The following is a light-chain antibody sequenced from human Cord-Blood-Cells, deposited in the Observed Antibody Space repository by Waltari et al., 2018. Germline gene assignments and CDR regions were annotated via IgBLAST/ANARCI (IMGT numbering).Light chain of an antibody. V-gene: IGKV1-39*01. CDR3: QQSYSTPIT. J-gene: IGKJ5*01. CDR2: AAS. Sequence: DIQMTQSPSSLSASVGDRVTITCRASQSISSYLNWYQQKPGKAPKRLIYAASSLQSGVPSRFSGSGSGTDCTLTISSLQPEDFATYYCQQSYSTPITVGQGTRLEIK. CDR1: QSISSY.